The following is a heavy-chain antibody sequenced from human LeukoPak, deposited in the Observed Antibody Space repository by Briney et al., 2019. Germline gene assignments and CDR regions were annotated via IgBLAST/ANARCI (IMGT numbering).Heavy chain of an antibody. CDR1: GDSIGSYY. CDR2: IYYGGST. D-gene: IGHD2-15*01. Sequence: PPETLSLTCSVSGDSIGSYYWTWIRQSPGKGLEWIGYIYYGGSTNYSPSLKSRVSISVDTSNNQFSLQLRSVSAADTAIYYCARGRARGGSYPWFDSWGQGTLVTVSS. J-gene: IGHJ5*01. CDR3: ARGRARGGSYPWFDS. V-gene: IGHV4-59*01.